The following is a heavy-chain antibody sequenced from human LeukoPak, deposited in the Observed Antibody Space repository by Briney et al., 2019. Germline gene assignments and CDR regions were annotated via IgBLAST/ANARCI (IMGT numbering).Heavy chain of an antibody. J-gene: IGHJ4*02. CDR1: GFTFSSYS. V-gene: IGHV3-21*01. CDR2: ISSSSSYI. CDR3: ARDGLAFGELLFFDY. Sequence: GGSLRLSCAASGFTFSSYSMNWVRQAPGKGLEWVSSISSSSSYIYYADSVKGRFTISRDNAKNSLYLQMISLRAEDTAVYYCARDGLAFGELLFFDYWGQGTLVTVSS. D-gene: IGHD3-10*01.